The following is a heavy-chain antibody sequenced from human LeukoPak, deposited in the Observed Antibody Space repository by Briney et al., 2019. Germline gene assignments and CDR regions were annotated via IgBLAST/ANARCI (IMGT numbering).Heavy chain of an antibody. J-gene: IGHJ4*02. V-gene: IGHV3-23*01. CDR1: GFTFSSYW. Sequence: GGSLRLSCEGSGFTFSSYWMSWVRQAPGKGLEWVSAISGSGGSTYYADSVKGRFTISRDNSKNTLYLQMNSLRAEDTAVYYCARGHSGWYDYWGQGTLVTVSS. CDR2: ISGSGGST. CDR3: ARGHSGWYDY. D-gene: IGHD6-19*01.